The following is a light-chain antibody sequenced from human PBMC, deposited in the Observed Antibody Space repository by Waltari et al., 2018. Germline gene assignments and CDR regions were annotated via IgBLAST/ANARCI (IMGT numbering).Light chain of an antibody. J-gene: IGKJ2*01. CDR2: GAS. CDR1: QTVRTY. Sequence: EIVLTQSPATLSLSPGERDTLSCRASQTVRTYLAWYQQKPGQAPRLPIFGASSRATGIPAKFSGSGSGTDFTLTVSNLEPEDFAIYYCQQRSNWPYTFGQGTRVEIK. V-gene: IGKV3-11*01. CDR3: QQRSNWPYT.